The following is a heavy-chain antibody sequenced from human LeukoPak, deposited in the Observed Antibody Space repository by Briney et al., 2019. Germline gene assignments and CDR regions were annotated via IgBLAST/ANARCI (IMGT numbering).Heavy chain of an antibody. Sequence: SVKVSCKASGRTFSSYAISWVRQAPGPGNAWMGGIIPIFGTAKYAQTFQGRVTITTDESTRTAYMELSSLRSEDTAVYYCARVVEGNTVTTFFRVFDIWGQGTMVTVSS. D-gene: IGHD4-17*01. V-gene: IGHV1-69*05. J-gene: IGHJ3*02. CDR3: ARVVEGNTVTTFFRVFDI. CDR2: IIPIFGTA. CDR1: GRTFSSYA.